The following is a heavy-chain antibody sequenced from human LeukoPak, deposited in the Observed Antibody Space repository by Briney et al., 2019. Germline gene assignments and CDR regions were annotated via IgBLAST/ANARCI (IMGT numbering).Heavy chain of an antibody. D-gene: IGHD3-22*01. CDR1: GFTFSDHK. V-gene: IGHV3-72*01. CDR3: ACKELYDSSGYDAFDI. J-gene: IGHJ3*02. Sequence: GGSLRLSCAASGFTFSDHKIDWVRQAPGKGLEWVGRIRNRANSDTTEYAASVKGRFTVSRDDSKNSVYLQMNSLTTEDTAVYYCACKELYDSSGYDAFDIWGQGTMVTVSS. CDR2: IRNRANSDTT.